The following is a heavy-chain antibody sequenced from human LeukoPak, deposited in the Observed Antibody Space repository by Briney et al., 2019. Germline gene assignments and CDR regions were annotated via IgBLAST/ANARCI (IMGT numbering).Heavy chain of an antibody. Sequence: SETLSLTRTVSGGSISSYYWSWIRQPPGKGLEWIGYIYYSGSTNYNPSLKSRVTISVDTSKNQFSLKLSSVTAADTAVYYCARHLYGSGSYYIYDYWGQGTLVTVSS. CDR1: GGSISSYY. J-gene: IGHJ4*02. CDR2: IYYSGST. CDR3: ARHLYGSGSYYIYDY. V-gene: IGHV4-59*08. D-gene: IGHD3-10*01.